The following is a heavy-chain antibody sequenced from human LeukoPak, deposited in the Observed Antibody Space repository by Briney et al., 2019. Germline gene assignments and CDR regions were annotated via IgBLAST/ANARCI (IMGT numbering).Heavy chain of an antibody. J-gene: IGHJ4*02. CDR1: GYTFTDHY. D-gene: IGHD7-27*01. CDR3: ARDRNWGPDY. V-gene: IGHV1-2*02. CDR2: IHPGRGDT. Sequence: EASVKVSCKALGYTFTDHYFHWLRQAPGQGLEWMGWIHPGRGDTNYAQKFQGRVSLTRDTSISTAYMELSRLTSDDTAVYYCARDRNWGPDYWGQGTLVSVSS.